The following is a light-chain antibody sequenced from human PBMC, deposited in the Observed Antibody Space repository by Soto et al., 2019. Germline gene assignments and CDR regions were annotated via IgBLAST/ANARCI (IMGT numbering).Light chain of an antibody. J-gene: IGLJ2*01. CDR3: QTWGSGIVV. CDR2: LNSDGSH. V-gene: IGLV4-69*01. CDR1: SGHSNYA. Sequence: QLVLTQSPSASASLGASVKLTYTLSSGHSNYAIAWHQHQSEKGPRYLMKLNSDGSHSKGDGIPDRFSGSSSGAERYLTISSLQSEDEADYYCQTWGSGIVVFGGGTKLTVL.